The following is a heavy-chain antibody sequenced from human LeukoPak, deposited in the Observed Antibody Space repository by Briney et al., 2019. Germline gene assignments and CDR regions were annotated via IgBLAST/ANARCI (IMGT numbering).Heavy chain of an antibody. J-gene: IGHJ4*02. CDR1: GGSVSSGSYY. Sequence: SSETPSLTCSVFGGSVSSGSYYWSWIRQSPGKGLEWIGCIYYSGSTNYNPSLRGRVAMSIDTSKNHFSLRLISVTAADTAIYYCARAPGIVGTTPFGNYWGRGTLVTVSS. CDR2: IYYSGST. CDR3: ARAPGIVGTTPFGNY. V-gene: IGHV4-61*03. D-gene: IGHD1-26*01.